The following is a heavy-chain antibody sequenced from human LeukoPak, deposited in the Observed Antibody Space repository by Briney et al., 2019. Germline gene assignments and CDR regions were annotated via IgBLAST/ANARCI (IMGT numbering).Heavy chain of an antibody. J-gene: IGHJ6*03. CDR3: ARDGGRCSSTSCYSGVYYYYYYMDV. CDR1: GYTFTSYG. CDR2: ISAYNGNT. Sequence: ASVKVSCKASGYTFTSYGISWVRQAPGQGLEWMGWISAYNGNTNYAEKLQGRVTMTTDTSTSTAYMELRSLRSDDTAVYYCARDGGRCSSTSCYSGVYYYYYYMDVWGKGTTVTVSS. D-gene: IGHD2-2*02. V-gene: IGHV1-18*01.